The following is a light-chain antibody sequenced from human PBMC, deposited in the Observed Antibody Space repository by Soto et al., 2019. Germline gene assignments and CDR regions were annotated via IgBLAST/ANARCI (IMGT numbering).Light chain of an antibody. J-gene: IGLJ1*01. Sequence: QSALTQPASVSGSPGQSITISCTGTNSDVGAYSYVSWYQQYPGKAPKLLIYDVGARPSGISDRFSGSKSGNTASLTISGLQAEDEADYYCISYTTSSTYVFGSGTKVTVL. CDR2: DVG. V-gene: IGLV2-14*03. CDR1: NSDVGAYSY. CDR3: ISYTTSSTYV.